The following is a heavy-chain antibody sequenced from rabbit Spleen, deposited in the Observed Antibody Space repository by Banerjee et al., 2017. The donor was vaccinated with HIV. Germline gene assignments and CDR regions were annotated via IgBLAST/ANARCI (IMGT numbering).Heavy chain of an antibody. CDR3: ARASGVNGDYGF. CDR2: INGGSSGRT. Sequence: QQQLEESGGGLVQPEGSLTLTCTASGLDFSYRYWICWVRQAPGKGLEWIACINGGSSGRTYYANWAKGRFTISKASSTTVTLQMTGLTGADTATYFCARASGVNGDYGFWGPGTLVTVS. V-gene: IGHV1S45*01. D-gene: IGHD2-1*01. J-gene: IGHJ3*01. CDR1: GLDFSYRYW.